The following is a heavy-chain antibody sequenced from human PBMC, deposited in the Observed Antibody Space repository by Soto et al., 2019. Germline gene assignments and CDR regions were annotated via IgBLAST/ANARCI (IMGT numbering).Heavy chain of an antibody. Sequence: SETLSLTCIVSGGSISSYYWGWIRQPPGKGLEWIGYIFYSGSTNYNPSLESRVTISVDTSKNQFSLKVRSVTAADTAVYYCAKEWGPWGQPYFDYWGQGTLVTVSS. J-gene: IGHJ4*02. CDR3: AKEWGPWGQPYFDY. CDR1: GGSISSYY. CDR2: IFYSGST. D-gene: IGHD7-27*01. V-gene: IGHV4-59*01.